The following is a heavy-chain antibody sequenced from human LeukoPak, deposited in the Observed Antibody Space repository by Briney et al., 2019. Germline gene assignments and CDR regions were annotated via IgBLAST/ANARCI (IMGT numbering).Heavy chain of an antibody. CDR2: INHSGST. Sequence: SETLSLTCAVYGGSFSGYYWSWIRQPPGKGLEWIGEINHSGSTNYNPSLKSRVTISVDTSKNQFSLKLSSVTAADTAVYYCAXVXXWGFGXFFPYYYYYGMDVWGQGTTVTVSS. D-gene: IGHD3-10*01. CDR3: AXVXXWGFGXFFPYYYYYGMDV. J-gene: IGHJ6*02. V-gene: IGHV4-34*01. CDR1: GGSFSGYY.